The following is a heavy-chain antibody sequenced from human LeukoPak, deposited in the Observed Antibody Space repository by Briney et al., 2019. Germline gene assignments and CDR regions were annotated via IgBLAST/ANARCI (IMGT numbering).Heavy chain of an antibody. V-gene: IGHV3-7*03. J-gene: IGHJ6*02. CDR1: GFTFSNYW. CDR3: ARRNAMDV. Sequence: GGSLRLSCAASGFTFSNYWMTWVRQAPGKGLEWVANINRDGSEGYYVDSVKGRSTISRDDAKSSLYLQMNSLRAEDTAVYYCARRNAMDVWGQGTTVTVSS. CDR2: INRDGSEG.